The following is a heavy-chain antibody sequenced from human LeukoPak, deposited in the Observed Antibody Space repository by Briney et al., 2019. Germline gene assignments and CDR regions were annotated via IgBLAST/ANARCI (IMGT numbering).Heavy chain of an antibody. CDR3: ARDFRAMVNYFDY. CDR2: ISSSSYI. CDR1: GFTFSSYS. V-gene: IGHV3-21*01. Sequence: GGSLRFSCAASGFTFSSYSLNWVRQAPGKGLEWVSSISSSSYIYYADSVKGRFTISRDNAKNSLYLQMNSLRAEDTAVYYCARDFRAMVNYFDYWGQGTLVTVSS. J-gene: IGHJ4*02. D-gene: IGHD5-18*01.